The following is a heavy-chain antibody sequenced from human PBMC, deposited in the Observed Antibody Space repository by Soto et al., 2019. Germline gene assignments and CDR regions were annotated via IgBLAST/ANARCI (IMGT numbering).Heavy chain of an antibody. CDR1: GGSINSGGYY. V-gene: IGHV4-31*01. D-gene: IGHD6-13*01. CDR2: MYYSGST. Sequence: QVQLRESGPGLVKPSQTLSLTCTVSGGSINSGGYYWNWIRQHPGKVLEWIGYMYYSGSTYYNPFLRSLVIISADTSENHFSLKLSSVTAADTAMYFCARGYRQSGYSSSWVFDYWGQGTLVNVSS. J-gene: IGHJ4*02. CDR3: ARGYRQSGYSSSWVFDY.